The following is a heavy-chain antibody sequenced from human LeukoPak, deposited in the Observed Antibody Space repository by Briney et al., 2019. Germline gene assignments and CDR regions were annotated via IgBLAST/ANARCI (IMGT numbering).Heavy chain of an antibody. CDR3: ARDVEQLTSYYFDY. CDR1: GFTFSNYW. V-gene: IGHV3-21*01. J-gene: IGHJ4*02. D-gene: IGHD6-6*01. Sequence: GGSLRLSCAASGFTFSNYWMTWVRQAPGRGLEWVSSISSSSSYIYYADSVKGRFTISRDNAKNSLYLQMNSLRAEDTAVYYCARDVEQLTSYYFDYWGQGTLVTVSS. CDR2: ISSSSSYI.